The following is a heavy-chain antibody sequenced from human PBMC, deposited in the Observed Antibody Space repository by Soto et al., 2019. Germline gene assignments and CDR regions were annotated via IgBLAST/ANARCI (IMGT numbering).Heavy chain of an antibody. CDR1: GYSFTSYW. CDR2: IYPGDSDT. CDR3: ARRGGSSGWYAFIGSDYYYGMDV. V-gene: IGHV5-51*01. J-gene: IGHJ6*02. D-gene: IGHD6-19*01. Sequence: GESLKISCKGSGYSFTSYWIGWVRQMPGKGLEWMGIIYPGDSDTRYSPSFQGQVHISADKSISTAYLQWRSLKASDTAMYYCARRGGSSGWYAFIGSDYYYGMDVWGQGTTVTVSS.